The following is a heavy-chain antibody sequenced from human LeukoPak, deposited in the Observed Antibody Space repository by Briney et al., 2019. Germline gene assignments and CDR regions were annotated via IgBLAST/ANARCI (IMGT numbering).Heavy chain of an antibody. CDR1: GFSFSDYG. J-gene: IGHJ4*02. D-gene: IGHD4-23*01. CDR3: AKSMTAVVTRYYFDY. CDR2: ISDSGGST. Sequence: GGSLRLSCVASGFSFSDYGMSWVRQAPGKGLEWVSSISDSGGSTKYADSVKGRFTISRDNSKNTLYLQMNSLRAEDTAVYYCAKSMTAVVTRYYFDYWGQGTLVTVSS. V-gene: IGHV3-23*01.